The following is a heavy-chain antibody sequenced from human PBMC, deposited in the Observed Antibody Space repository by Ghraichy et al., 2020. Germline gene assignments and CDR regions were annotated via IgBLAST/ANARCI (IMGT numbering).Heavy chain of an antibody. CDR3: SRVPVAPEYYYYYYMDV. J-gene: IGHJ6*03. CDR2: IYYSGST. Sequence: SETLSLTCTVYGGSISNYYWSWIRQPPGKGLEWIGYIYYSGSTNYNPSLTSRVTISVDTSKNQFSLKLSSVTAADTAVYYCSRVPVAPEYYYYYYMDVWGKGTTVTVSS. CDR1: GGSISNYY. V-gene: IGHV4-59*01. D-gene: IGHD4-23*01.